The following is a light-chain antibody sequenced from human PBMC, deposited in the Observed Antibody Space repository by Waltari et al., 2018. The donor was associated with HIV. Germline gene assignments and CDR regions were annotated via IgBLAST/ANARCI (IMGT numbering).Light chain of an antibody. CDR2: YQSDSDM. Sequence: QAVLTQPSSLSASPGASASLTCTFRSGIKVVSYNIYWYQHKPGRSPPQFLLRYQSDSDMQVASGVPSRFSGSKDVPANAGLLVISDLQSEDEADYYCMIWHRRTVIFGGGTKLTVL. CDR1: SGIKVVSYN. J-gene: IGLJ2*01. V-gene: IGLV5-45*02. CDR3: MIWHRRTVI.